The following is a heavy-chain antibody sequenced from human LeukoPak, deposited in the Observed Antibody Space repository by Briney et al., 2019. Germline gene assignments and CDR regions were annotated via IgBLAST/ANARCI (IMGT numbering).Heavy chain of an antibody. CDR1: GGSISSGGYY. Sequence: ASETLSLTCTVSGGSISSGGYYWSWIRQHPGKGLEWIGYIYYSGSTYYNPSLKSRVTISVDKSKNQFSLKLSSVTAADTAVYYCARSDYCSGGSCYSYYYYGMDVWGQGTTVTVSS. CDR3: ARSDYCSGGSCYSYYYYGMDV. D-gene: IGHD2-15*01. J-gene: IGHJ6*02. CDR2: IYYSGST. V-gene: IGHV4-31*03.